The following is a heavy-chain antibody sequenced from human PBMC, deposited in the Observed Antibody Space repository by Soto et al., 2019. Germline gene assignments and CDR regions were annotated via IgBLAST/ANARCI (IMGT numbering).Heavy chain of an antibody. CDR1: GGSMSDFF. CDR2: VYYLGST. CDR3: ARDGDDGSGSTYPAY. J-gene: IGHJ4*02. V-gene: IGHV4-59*01. Sequence: SETLSLTCSVSGGSMSDFFWSWIRQSPERGLEWIGYVYYLGSTDYNPSLKSRVTISVDTSKRQFSLRLSSVTAADAAIYDCARDGDDGSGSTYPAYWGPGTQVTVSS. D-gene: IGHD3-10*01.